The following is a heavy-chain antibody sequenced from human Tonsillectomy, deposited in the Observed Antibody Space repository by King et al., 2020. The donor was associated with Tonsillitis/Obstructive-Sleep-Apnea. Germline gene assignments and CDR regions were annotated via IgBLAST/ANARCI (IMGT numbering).Heavy chain of an antibody. CDR2: IYYSGST. V-gene: IGHV4-39*01. D-gene: IGHD4-17*01. J-gene: IGHJ4*02. CDR1: GGSISSSSYY. CDR3: ARQRFYGDYFDY. Sequence: QLQESGPGLVKPSETLSLTCTVSGGSISSSSYYWGWIRQPPGKGLEGIGGIYYSGSTYYNPTLKSRVTISVETSKNQFSLKLSSVTAAETAVYYCARQRFYGDYFDYWGQGTLVTVSS.